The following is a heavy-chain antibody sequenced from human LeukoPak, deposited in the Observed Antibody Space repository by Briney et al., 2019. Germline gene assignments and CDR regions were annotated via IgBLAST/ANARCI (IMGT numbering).Heavy chain of an antibody. V-gene: IGHV3-9*03. CDR2: ISWNSGSI. D-gene: IGHD6-13*01. J-gene: IGHJ5*02. Sequence: QPGRSLRLSCAASGFTFDDYAMHWVRHAPGKGLEWVSGISWNSGSIGYADSVKGRFTISRDNAKNSLYLQMNSLRAGDMALYYCAKGPSSSWYSWFDPWGQGTLVIVSS. CDR3: AKGPSSSWYSWFDP. CDR1: GFTFDDYA.